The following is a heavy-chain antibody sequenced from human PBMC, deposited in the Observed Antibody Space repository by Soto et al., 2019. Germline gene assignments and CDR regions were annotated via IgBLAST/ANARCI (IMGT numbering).Heavy chain of an antibody. CDR1: GYTFSNFW. J-gene: IGHJ4*02. CDR2: IYPGDHET. D-gene: IGHD6-13*01. Sequence: GESLKISCQSSGYTFSNFWIGWVRQLPGKGLEWMGIIYPGDHETRYSPSFHGKVTISADRSINTAYLQWNSLEASDTAFYFCARSPRSSPYFDYWGQGALVTVAS. CDR3: ARSPRSSPYFDY. V-gene: IGHV5-51*01.